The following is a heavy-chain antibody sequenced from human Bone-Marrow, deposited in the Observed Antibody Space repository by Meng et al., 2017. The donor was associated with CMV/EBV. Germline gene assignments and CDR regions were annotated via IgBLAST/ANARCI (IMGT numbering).Heavy chain of an antibody. J-gene: IGHJ4*02. CDR3: ARDITGAHY. Sequence: SETLSLTCAVYGGSFSNYYWSWIRQPPGKGLEWIASIHYSGTTYYNPSLKSRVTISVDTSKNQFSLKVTSVTAADTAVYYCARDITGAHYWGQGTLVTVSS. CDR2: IHYSGTT. D-gene: IGHD7-27*01. V-gene: IGHV4-34*01. CDR1: GGSFSNYY.